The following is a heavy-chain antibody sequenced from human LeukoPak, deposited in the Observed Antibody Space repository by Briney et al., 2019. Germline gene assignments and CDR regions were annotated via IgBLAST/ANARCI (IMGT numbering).Heavy chain of an antibody. Sequence: PGRSLRLSCTASGFTFGDYAMSWVRRAPGKGLEWVGFIRSKAYGGTTEYAASVKGRFTISRDDSKSIAYLQMNSLKTEDTAVYYCTRPQSSITIFGVVIAYNWFDPWGQGTLVTVSS. D-gene: IGHD3-3*01. CDR1: GFTFGDYA. CDR3: TRPQSSITIFGVVIAYNWFDP. V-gene: IGHV3-49*04. CDR2: IRSKAYGGTT. J-gene: IGHJ5*02.